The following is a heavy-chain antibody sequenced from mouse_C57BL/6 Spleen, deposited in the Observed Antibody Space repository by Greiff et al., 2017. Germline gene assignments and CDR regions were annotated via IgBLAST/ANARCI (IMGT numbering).Heavy chain of an antibody. CDR3: AREGYGSDFDY. CDR2: IYPGDGDT. D-gene: IGHD1-1*01. CDR1: GYAFSSYW. Sequence: QVQLKESGAELVKPGASVKISCKASGYAFSSYWMNWVKQRPGKGLEWIGQIYPGDGDTNYNGKFKGKATLTADKSSSTAYMQLSSLTSEDSAVYFCAREGYGSDFDYWGQGTTLTVSS. V-gene: IGHV1-80*01. J-gene: IGHJ2*01.